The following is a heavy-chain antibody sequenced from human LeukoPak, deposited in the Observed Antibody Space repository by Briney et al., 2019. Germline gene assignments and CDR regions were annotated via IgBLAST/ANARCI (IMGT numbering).Heavy chain of an antibody. CDR3: AKSPDYVWGSYRSYYLDY. CDR2: IGSRGSTM. J-gene: IGHJ4*02. V-gene: IGHV3-48*03. D-gene: IGHD3-16*02. CDR1: GFTFSSYE. Sequence: QPGGSLRLSCAASGFTFSSYEMNWVRQAPGKGLEWVSNIGSRGSTMYYADSVKGRFTISRDNAKNSLYLQMNSLRAEDTAVYYCAKSPDYVWGSYRSYYLDYWGQGTLVTVSS.